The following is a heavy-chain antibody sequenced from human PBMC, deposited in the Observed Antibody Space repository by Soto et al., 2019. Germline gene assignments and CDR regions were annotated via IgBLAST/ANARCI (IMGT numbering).Heavy chain of an antibody. J-gene: IGHJ4*02. V-gene: IGHV3-30*18. CDR2: ISNDGSNE. CDR3: EKGEVRGIILSYFDS. Sequence: QVQLVESGGGVVQPGRSLRLSCAGSGFTFRWFGMNWVRQAPGKGLEWVARISNDGSNEYYVDSVKGRFTISRDNSKNPLYMQMASQRAEYTAVYYREKGEVRGIILSYFDSWGLGTLVTVSS. D-gene: IGHD3-10*01. CDR1: GFTFRWFG.